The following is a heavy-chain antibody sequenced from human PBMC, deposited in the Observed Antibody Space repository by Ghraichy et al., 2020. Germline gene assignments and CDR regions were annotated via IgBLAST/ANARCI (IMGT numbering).Heavy chain of an antibody. CDR3: ARDGAGGYSSSWLSYYYYYMDV. V-gene: IGHV3-30-3*01. Sequence: GGSLRLSCAASGFTFSSYAMHWVRQAPGKGLEWVAVISYDGSNKYYADSVKGRFTISRDNSKNTLYLQMNSLRAEDTAVYYCARDGAGGYSSSWLSYYYYYMDVWGKGTTVTVSS. CDR2: ISYDGSNK. CDR1: GFTFSSYA. J-gene: IGHJ6*03. D-gene: IGHD6-13*01.